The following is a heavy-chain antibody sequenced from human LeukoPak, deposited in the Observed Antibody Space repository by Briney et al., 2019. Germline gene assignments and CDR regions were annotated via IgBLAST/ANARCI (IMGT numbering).Heavy chain of an antibody. CDR2: INPSGGST. Sequence: ASVKVSCKASGYTFTSYYIHWVRQAPGQGLAWMGVINPSGGSTSYSQKFQGRVTMTRDTSTTTVYIELFSLRSEDTAMYYCARGSGSSRYYFDYWDYWGQGTLVTVSS. V-gene: IGHV1-46*01. J-gene: IGHJ4*02. CDR1: GYTFTSYY. CDR3: ARGSGSSRYYFDYWDY. D-gene: IGHD6-25*01.